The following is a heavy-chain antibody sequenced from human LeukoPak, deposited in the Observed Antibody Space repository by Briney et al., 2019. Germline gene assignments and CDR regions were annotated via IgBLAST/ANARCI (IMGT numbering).Heavy chain of an antibody. CDR3: ARALRGYCSGGSCYSGNYYYYGMDV. V-gene: IGHV4-59*01. Sequence: MLSETLSLTCTVSGGSISSYYWSWIRQPPGKGLEWIGYIYYSGSTNYNPSLKSRVTMSVDTSKNQFSLKLSSVTAADTAVYYCARALRGYCSGGSCYSGNYYYYGMDVWGQGTTVTVSS. D-gene: IGHD2-15*01. CDR1: GGSISSYY. J-gene: IGHJ6*02. CDR2: IYYSGST.